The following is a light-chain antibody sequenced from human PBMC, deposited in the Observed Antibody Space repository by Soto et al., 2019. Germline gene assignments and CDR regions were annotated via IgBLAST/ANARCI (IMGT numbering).Light chain of an antibody. CDR1: QSVSSY. CDR3: QQRSKWPRT. V-gene: IGKV3-11*01. Sequence: EIVLTQSPSTLSLSPRERATXYCRASQSVSSYLAWYQQKPGQAPRLLIYDASNRATGIPARFSGSGSGTDFTLTISSLEPEDFAVYYCQQRSKWPRTFGPGTKVDI. CDR2: DAS. J-gene: IGKJ1*01.